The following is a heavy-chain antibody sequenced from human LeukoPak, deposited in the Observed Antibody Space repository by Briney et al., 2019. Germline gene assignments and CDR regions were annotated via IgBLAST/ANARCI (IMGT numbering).Heavy chain of an antibody. J-gene: IGHJ4*02. D-gene: IGHD2-8*01. CDR3: ARDGRPLDY. CDR2: INHSGST. CDR1: GGSFSGYY. V-gene: IGHV4-34*01. Sequence: PSETLSLTCAVYGGSFSGYYWSWIRQPPGKGLEWIGEINHSGSTNYNPSLKSRVTISVDTSKNQFSLKLSSVTAADTAVYYCARDGRPLDYWGQGTLVTVSS.